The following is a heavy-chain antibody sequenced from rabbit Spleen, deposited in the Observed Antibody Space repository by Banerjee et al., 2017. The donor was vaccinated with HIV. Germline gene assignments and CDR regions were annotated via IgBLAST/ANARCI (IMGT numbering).Heavy chain of an antibody. V-gene: IGHV1S45*01. CDR1: GFSFSNKAV. CDR2: INAVTGKA. D-gene: IGHD2-1*01. J-gene: IGHJ4*01. CDR3: VRDVGYDDDSEKGYFNL. Sequence: QEQLVESGGGLVKPEGSLKLSCIASGFSFSNKAVMCWVRQAPGKGLEWIACINAVTGKAVYASWAKGRFTFSKTSSTTVTLQMTSLTAADTATYFCVRDVGYDDDSEKGYFNLWGPGTLVTVS.